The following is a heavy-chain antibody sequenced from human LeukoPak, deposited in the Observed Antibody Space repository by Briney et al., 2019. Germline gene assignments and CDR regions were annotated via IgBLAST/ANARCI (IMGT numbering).Heavy chain of an antibody. J-gene: IGHJ6*03. CDR1: GFTFSSYS. V-gene: IGHV3-21*04. CDR3: ARGHYTPQYYYLDV. Sequence: TGGSLRLSCAASGFTFSSYSMNWVRQAPGKGLEWVSSISSSSSYIYYADSVKGRFTISRDNAKNSLYLQMNSLRAEDTAVYHCARGHYTPQYYYLDVWGKGTTVTISS. D-gene: IGHD2-2*02. CDR2: ISSSSSYI.